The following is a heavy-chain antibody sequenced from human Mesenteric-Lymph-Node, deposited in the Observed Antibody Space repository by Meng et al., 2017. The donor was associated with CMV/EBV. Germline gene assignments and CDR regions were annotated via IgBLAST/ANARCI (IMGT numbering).Heavy chain of an antibody. J-gene: IGHJ4*02. D-gene: IGHD6-13*01. CDR1: GGSISSSSYY. Sequence: GSLRLSCTVSGGSISSSSYYWGWIRQPPGKELEWIGSIYYSGSTYYNPSLQSRVTISVDTSKNHFSLKLSSVTAADTAMYYCARAGGYTSSWYAYWGQGTLVTVSS. CDR3: ARAGGYTSSWYAY. V-gene: IGHV4-39*07. CDR2: IYYSGST.